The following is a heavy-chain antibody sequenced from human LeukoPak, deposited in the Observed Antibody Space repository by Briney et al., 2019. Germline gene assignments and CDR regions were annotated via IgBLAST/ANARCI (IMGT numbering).Heavy chain of an antibody. CDR1: GFTFSSYA. Sequence: GGSLRLSCAASGFTFSSYAMAWVRQAPGKGLEWVSSISGSGGSTYYADSMKGRFTISRDNSKNTLYLQMNSLRAEDTAVYYCAKDRINSGWFFDYWGQGTLVTVSS. J-gene: IGHJ4*02. CDR3: AKDRINSGWFFDY. CDR2: ISGSGGST. V-gene: IGHV3-23*01. D-gene: IGHD6-19*01.